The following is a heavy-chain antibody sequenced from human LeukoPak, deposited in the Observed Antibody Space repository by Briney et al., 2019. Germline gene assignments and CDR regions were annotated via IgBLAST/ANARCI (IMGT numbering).Heavy chain of an antibody. D-gene: IGHD6-19*01. CDR2: ISSSSSYI. CDR3: WAVAAQLGDY. CDR1: AFTFSTCS. Sequence: GGCLRLSCPASAFTFSTCSTDWARLAPRNWLEWVSSISSSSSYIYYADSVKGRFTISRDNAKNSLYLQMNSLRAEDTAVYYCWAVAAQLGDYWGQGTLVTVSS. J-gene: IGHJ4*02. V-gene: IGHV3-21*01.